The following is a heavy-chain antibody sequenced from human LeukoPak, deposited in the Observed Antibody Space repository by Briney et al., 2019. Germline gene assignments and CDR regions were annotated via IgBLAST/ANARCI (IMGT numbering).Heavy chain of an antibody. CDR3: AGTRDVTTVTFFDY. CDR2: ISAYNGNT. CDR1: GYTFTSYG. Sequence: GASVKVSCKASGYTFTSYGISWVRQAPGQGLEWMGWISAYNGNTNYAQKLQGRVTMTTDTSTSTAYMELSSLRSEDTAVYYCAGTRDVTTVTFFDYWGQGTLVTVSS. J-gene: IGHJ4*02. D-gene: IGHD4-17*01. V-gene: IGHV1-18*01.